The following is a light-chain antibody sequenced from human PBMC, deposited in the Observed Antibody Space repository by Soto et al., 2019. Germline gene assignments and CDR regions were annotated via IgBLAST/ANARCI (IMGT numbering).Light chain of an antibody. CDR2: DND. CDR3: GTWDSSLSAV. Sequence: QSVLTQPPSVSAAPGQKVTISCSGSNSNIGNNYVSWYQQLPGTAPKLLIYDNDVRPSGIPDRSSGSKSGTSATLDITGLQTGDEADYYCGTWDSSLSAVFGGGTKLTVL. V-gene: IGLV1-51*01. J-gene: IGLJ2*01. CDR1: NSNIGNNY.